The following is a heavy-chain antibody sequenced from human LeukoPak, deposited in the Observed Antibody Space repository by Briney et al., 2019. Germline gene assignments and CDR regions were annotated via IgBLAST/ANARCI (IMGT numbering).Heavy chain of an antibody. V-gene: IGHV4-59*01. CDR1: GGSISSYY. CDR2: IYYSGST. CDR3: ATKEPDYYDSSGYYPEAFDI. J-gene: IGHJ3*02. Sequence: TSETLSLTCTVPGGSISSYYWSWIRQPPGKGLEWIGYIYYSGSTNYNPSLKSRVTISVDTSKNQFSLKLSSVTAADTAVYYCATKEPDYYDSSGYYPEAFDIWGQGTMVTVSS. D-gene: IGHD3-22*01.